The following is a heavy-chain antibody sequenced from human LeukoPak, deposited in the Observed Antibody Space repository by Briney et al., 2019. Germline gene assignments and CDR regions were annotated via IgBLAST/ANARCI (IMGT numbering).Heavy chain of an antibody. CDR1: GDSISSSC. D-gene: IGHD3-9*01. V-gene: IGHV4-4*07. CDR3: AREVTDILTAYGLYYFDY. J-gene: IGHJ4*02. Sequence: ETSETLSLTCTVSGDSISSSCWSWIRQPAGKGLEWIGRIYTSGSTNYIPSLKSRVTISVDKSKNQFSLKLNSVTAADTAVYYCAREVTDILTAYGLYYFDYWGQGTLVTVSS. CDR2: IYTSGST.